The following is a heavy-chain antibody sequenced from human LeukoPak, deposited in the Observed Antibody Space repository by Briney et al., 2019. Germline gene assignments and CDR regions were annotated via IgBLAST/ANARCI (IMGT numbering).Heavy chain of an antibody. CDR2: ISSSSYI. D-gene: IGHD6-13*01. J-gene: IGHJ4*02. CDR1: GFTFSSYS. V-gene: IGHV3-21*01. CDR3: ARDSSSWPY. Sequence: PGGSLRLSCAASGFTFSSYSMNWVRQAPGKGLEWVSSISSSSYIYYADSVKGRFTVSRDNVKNSLYLQMNSLRAEDTAVYYCARDSSSWPYWGQGTLVTVSS.